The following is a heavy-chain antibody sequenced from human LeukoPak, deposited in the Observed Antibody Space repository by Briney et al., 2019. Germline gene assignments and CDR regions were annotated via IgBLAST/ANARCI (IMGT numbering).Heavy chain of an antibody. J-gene: IGHJ4*02. Sequence: PSETLSLTCTVSGGSISSYYWTWIRQPPGKGLEWIAYIYYSGSTNYNPSLKSRVTISVDTSKNQFSLKMSSVTAADTAVYYCARQSHSSSWYYDYWGQGTLVTVPS. CDR1: GGSISSYY. CDR3: ARQSHSSSWYYDY. V-gene: IGHV4-59*08. D-gene: IGHD6-13*01. CDR2: IYYSGST.